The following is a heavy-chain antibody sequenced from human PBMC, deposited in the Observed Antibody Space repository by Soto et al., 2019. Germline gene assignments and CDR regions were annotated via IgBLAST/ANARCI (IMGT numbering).Heavy chain of an antibody. J-gene: IGHJ6*02. CDR2: HSGRGTTT. V-gene: IGHV3-23*01. D-gene: IGHD6-6*01. CDR1: GFPFSDFA. Sequence: EVQLLESGGGLAQPGGSLRLSCAASGFPFSDFAMHWVRQAPGKGLEWVAGHSGRGTTTYYADFVKGRFTISRDSSQNTVYLQLNSLRAEDTALYYCVKAMAARPDDAYKSGMDVWGQGTTVTVSS. CDR3: VKAMAARPDDAYKSGMDV.